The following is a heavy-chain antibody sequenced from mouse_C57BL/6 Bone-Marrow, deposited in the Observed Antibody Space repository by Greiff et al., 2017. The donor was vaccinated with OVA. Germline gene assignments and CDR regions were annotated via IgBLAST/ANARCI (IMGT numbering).Heavy chain of an antibody. V-gene: IGHV1-55*01. CDR2: IYPGSGST. CDR3: ASEALAYYSNYWLGLAY. CDR1: GYTFTSYW. Sequence: QVQLQQPGAELVKPGASVKMSCKASGYTFTSYWITWVKQRPGQGLEWIGDIYPGSGSTNYNEKFKSKATLTVDTSSSTAYMQLSSLTSEDSAVYYCASEALAYYSNYWLGLAYWGQGTLVTVSA. D-gene: IGHD2-5*01. J-gene: IGHJ3*01.